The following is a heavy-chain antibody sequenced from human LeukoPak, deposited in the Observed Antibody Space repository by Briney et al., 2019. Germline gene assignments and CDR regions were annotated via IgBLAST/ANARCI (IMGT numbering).Heavy chain of an antibody. CDR2: ISGSGGST. CDR1: GFTFSSYA. CDR3: AKDRGGIQLWAPSNWFDP. V-gene: IGHV3-23*01. J-gene: IGHJ5*02. Sequence: PGGSLRLSCAASGFTFSSYAMSWVRQAPGKGLEWVSAISGSGGSTYYADSVKGRFTISRDNSKNTLYLQMNSLRAEDTAVYYCAKDRGGIQLWAPSNWFDPWGQGTLVTVSS. D-gene: IGHD5-18*01.